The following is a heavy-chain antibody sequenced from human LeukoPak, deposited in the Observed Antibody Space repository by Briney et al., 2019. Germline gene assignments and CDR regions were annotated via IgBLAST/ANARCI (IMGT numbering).Heavy chain of an antibody. V-gene: IGHV3-23*01. D-gene: IGHD3-22*01. CDR1: GFIFNNYG. CDR3: AKGSSGYFFDL. J-gene: IGHJ4*02. Sequence: GGSLRLSCAASGFIFNNYGLVWVRQAPGKGLEWVSAISNDGGGTTYADFVKGRFSVSGDNSKNTLFLQMNSLRAEDTALYYCAKGSSGYFFDLWGQGTLVTVSS. CDR2: ISNDGGGT.